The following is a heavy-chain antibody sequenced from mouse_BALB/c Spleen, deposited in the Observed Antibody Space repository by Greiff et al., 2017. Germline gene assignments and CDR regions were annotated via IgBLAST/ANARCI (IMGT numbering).Heavy chain of an antibody. J-gene: IGHJ3*01. CDR2: IDPANGNT. D-gene: IGHD2-1*01. CDR1: GFNIKDTY. CDR3: ALIYYGTEAY. V-gene: IGHV14-3*02. Sequence: EVKLMESGAELVKPGASVKLSCTASGFNIKDTYMHWVKQRPEQGLEWIGRIDPANGNTKYDPKFQGKATITADTSSNTAYLQLSSLTSEDTAVYYCALIYYGTEAYWGQGTLVTVSA.